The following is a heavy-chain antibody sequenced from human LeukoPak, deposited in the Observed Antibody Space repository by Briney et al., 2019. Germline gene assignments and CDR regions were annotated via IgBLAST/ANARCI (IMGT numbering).Heavy chain of an antibody. CDR3: AAERDIVGATKPPIWYFDL. Sequence: ASVKVSCKASGFTFTSSAMQWVRQARGQRLEWIGWIVVGSGSTNYAQKFQERVTITRDMSTSTAYMELSSLRSEDTAVYYCAAERDIVGATKPPIWYFDLWGRGTLVTVSS. CDR2: IVVGSGST. V-gene: IGHV1-58*02. J-gene: IGHJ2*01. D-gene: IGHD1-26*01. CDR1: GFTFTSSA.